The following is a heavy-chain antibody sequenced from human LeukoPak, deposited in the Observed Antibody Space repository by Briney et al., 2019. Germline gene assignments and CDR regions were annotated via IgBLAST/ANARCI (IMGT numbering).Heavy chain of an antibody. CDR2: FDPEDSET. D-gene: IGHD5-24*01. CDR3: ATGPQLWRQDGWFDP. J-gene: IGHJ5*02. V-gene: IGHV1-24*01. Sequence: GASVKVSCKVSGYTLTELSMHWVRQAPGKGLEWMGGFDPEDSETIYAQKFQGRVTMTEDTSTDTAYMELSSLRSEDTAVYYCATGPQLWRQDGWFDPWGQGTLVTVSS. CDR1: GYTLTELS.